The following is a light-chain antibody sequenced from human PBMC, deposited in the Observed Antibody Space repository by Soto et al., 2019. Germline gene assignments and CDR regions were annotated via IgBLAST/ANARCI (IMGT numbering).Light chain of an antibody. V-gene: IGLV4-69*01. J-gene: IGLJ3*02. CDR1: SGHSTYA. Sequence: QSVLTQSPTASASLGASVRLTCTLSSGHSTYAIAWHQQQPEKGPRYLMEVNSDGSHNRGDGIPDRFSGSTSGAERYLTISSLQSEDEADYYCQTWGTGTWVFGGGTKVTVL. CDR2: VNSDGSH. CDR3: QTWGTGTWV.